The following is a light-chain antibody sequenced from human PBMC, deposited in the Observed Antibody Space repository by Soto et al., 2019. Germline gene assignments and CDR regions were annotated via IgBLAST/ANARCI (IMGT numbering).Light chain of an antibody. CDR2: DAS. CDR1: QSISGW. J-gene: IGKJ2*01. CDR3: QQYNSYSMNA. V-gene: IGKV1-5*01. Sequence: DIQMTQSPYTLSPSVGDRVSITCRASQSISGWLAWYQQKPGKAPKLLIYDASSLESGVPSRFSGSGSGTEFSLTISRLQPDDFATYYCQQYNSYSMNAFGQGTKLEIK.